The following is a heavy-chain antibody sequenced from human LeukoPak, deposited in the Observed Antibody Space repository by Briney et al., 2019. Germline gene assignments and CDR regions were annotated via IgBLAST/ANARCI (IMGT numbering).Heavy chain of an antibody. V-gene: IGHV5-51*01. Sequence: GESLKISCKGSGYSFTSYWIGWVRQMPGKGLEWMGIIYPGDSDTRYSPSFQGQVTISADKSISTAYLQWSSLKASDTAMYYCARLPELAAAGTLWFDPWGQGTLVTVSS. J-gene: IGHJ5*02. CDR2: IYPGDSDT. D-gene: IGHD6-13*01. CDR1: GYSFTSYW. CDR3: ARLPELAAAGTLWFDP.